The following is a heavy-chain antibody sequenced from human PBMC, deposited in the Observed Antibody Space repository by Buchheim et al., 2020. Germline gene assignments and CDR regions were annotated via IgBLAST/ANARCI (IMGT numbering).Heavy chain of an antibody. CDR1: GYTFTNYG. J-gene: IGHJ4*02. V-gene: IGHV1-18*01. D-gene: IGHD2-15*01. Sequence: QVQLVQSGAEVKKPGASVKVSCKASGYTFTNYGITWVRQAPGQGLEWMGWISAYNGNTDYAQNLQGRVTMTTDTSTGTAYMELRSLRSDDTAVYYCARDRIGYCSGGSCYVSDYWGQGTL. CDR3: ARDRIGYCSGGSCYVSDY. CDR2: ISAYNGNT.